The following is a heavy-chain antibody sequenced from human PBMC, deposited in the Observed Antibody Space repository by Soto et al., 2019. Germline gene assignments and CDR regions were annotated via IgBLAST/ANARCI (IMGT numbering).Heavy chain of an antibody. CDR2: IIHSEST. Sequence: SETLSLTCVVSGDSVTSGGFSWSWVRQPPGKGLEWIGEIIHSESTKYNPSLKSRVTISVDTSKNQFSLKLSSVTAADTAVYYCARQRPTDGRWEFANYYGMDVWGQGTPVTVSS. J-gene: IGHJ6*02. D-gene: IGHD1-26*01. CDR3: ARQRPTDGRWEFANYYGMDV. CDR1: GDSVTSGGFS. V-gene: IGHV4-34*12.